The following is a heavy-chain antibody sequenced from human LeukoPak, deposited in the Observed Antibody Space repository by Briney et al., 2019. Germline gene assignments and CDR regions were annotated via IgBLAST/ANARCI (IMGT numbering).Heavy chain of an antibody. Sequence: ASVKVSCKASGGTFSSDAISWVRQAPGQGLEWMGRIIPIIDIANYAQTFQGRVTITADKSTSTAYMELSSLRYEDTAVYYCASGVDLHYFDYWGQGTLVTVSS. CDR3: ASGVDLHYFDY. CDR1: GGTFSSDA. D-gene: IGHD3-3*01. CDR2: IIPIIDIA. V-gene: IGHV1-69*04. J-gene: IGHJ4*02.